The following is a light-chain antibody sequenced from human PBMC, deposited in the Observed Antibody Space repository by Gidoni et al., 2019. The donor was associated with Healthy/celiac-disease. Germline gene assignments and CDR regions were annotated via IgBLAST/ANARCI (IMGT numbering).Light chain of an antibody. V-gene: IGKV1-5*01. Sequence: DIQLTQSPSTLSASVGDRVTIPCRASQSISSWLAWYQQKPGKAPKLLIYDASSLESGVPSRFSGSGSGTEFTLTISSLQPDDFATYYCQQYNSYSPSTIGQGTKVEIK. CDR3: QQYNSYSPST. CDR1: QSISSW. J-gene: IGKJ1*01. CDR2: DAS.